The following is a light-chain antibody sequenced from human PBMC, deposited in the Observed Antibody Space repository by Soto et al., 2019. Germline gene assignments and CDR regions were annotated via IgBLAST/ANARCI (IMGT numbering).Light chain of an antibody. J-gene: IGKJ2*01. CDR2: KTS. Sequence: DIVMTQTPLSSPVTLGQPASISCRSSQSLLDSDGDTYLSWLQQRPGQPPRLLIYKTSSRFSGGPSRFSGSGAGTDFTLKISMVEVEDVGVYYCMQATQFPHTFGQGTKLEI. V-gene: IGKV2-24*01. CDR3: MQATQFPHT. CDR1: QSLLDSDGDTY.